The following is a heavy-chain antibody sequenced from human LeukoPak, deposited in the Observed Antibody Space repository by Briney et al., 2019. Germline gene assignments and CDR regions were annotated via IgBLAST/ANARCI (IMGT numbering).Heavy chain of an antibody. V-gene: IGHV4-38-2*02. CDR2: IYHSGRT. J-gene: IGHJ4*02. D-gene: IGHD3-10*01. CDR1: DYSISSGYY. CDR3: ARRPYPDRGQPRPYYYGSGSHTPQLKARYYFDY. Sequence: SETLSLTCTVSDYSISSGYYWGWIRQPPGKGLEWIGSIYHSGRTYYNPSLKSRVTISVDTSKNQFSLKLSSVTAADTAVYYCARRPYPDRGQPRPYYYGSGSHTPQLKARYYFDYWGQGTLVTVSS.